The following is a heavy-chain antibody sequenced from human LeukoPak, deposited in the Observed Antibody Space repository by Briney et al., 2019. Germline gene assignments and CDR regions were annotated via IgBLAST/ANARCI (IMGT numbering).Heavy chain of an antibody. CDR1: GGSFSGYY. D-gene: IGHD3-10*01. CDR2: INHSGST. CDR3: ARVKYGSGSYYNHRNNWFDP. V-gene: IGHV4-34*01. Sequence: PSETLSLTCAVYGGSFSGYYWSWIRQPPGKGLEWIGEINHSGSTNYNPSLKSRVTISVDTSKNQFSLKLSSVTAADTAVYYCARVKYGSGSYYNHRNNWFDPWGQGTLVTVSS. J-gene: IGHJ5*02.